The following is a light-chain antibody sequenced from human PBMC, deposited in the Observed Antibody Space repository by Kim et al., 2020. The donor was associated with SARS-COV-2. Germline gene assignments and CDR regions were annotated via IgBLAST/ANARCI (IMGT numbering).Light chain of an antibody. CDR1: SGSVASDY. V-gene: IGLV6-57*01. CDR2: EDN. CDR3: QSYDSSNPWV. Sequence: KTVSIACTRSSGSVASDYVEWYQQRPGSPPTTVIYEDNRRPSGVPDRFSGSIDSSSNSASLSISGLRTEDEADYYCQSYDSSNPWVFGGGTRLTVL. J-gene: IGLJ3*02.